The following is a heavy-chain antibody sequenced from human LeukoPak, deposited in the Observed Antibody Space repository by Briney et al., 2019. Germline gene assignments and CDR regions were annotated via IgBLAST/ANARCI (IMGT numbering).Heavy chain of an antibody. CDR1: GASVSNYY. CDR2: FHYSGST. Sequence: SETLSLTCRVSGASVSNYYWSWIRQSPGNGLEWIGFFHYSGSTNYNPSLNSRVTTSIDTSMNQLSLTLVSVTAADTAVYFCARHHDGGPKLRLDFWGLGVLVTVSS. CDR3: ARHHDGGPKLRLDF. J-gene: IGHJ4*02. D-gene: IGHD2-15*01. V-gene: IGHV4-59*08.